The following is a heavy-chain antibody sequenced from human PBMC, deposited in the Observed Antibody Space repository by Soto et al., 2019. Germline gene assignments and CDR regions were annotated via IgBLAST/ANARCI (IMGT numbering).Heavy chain of an antibody. V-gene: IGHV4-4*02. Sequence: KASETLSLTCAVSGGSISSDFWWSWVRQPPGKGLEWIGEIFHSGTTNYNPSLKSRVTISMDKSDNQFSLKLNSVTAADTAVYYCARNPFDYWGQGTLVTVSS. J-gene: IGHJ4*02. CDR3: ARNPFDY. CDR1: GGSISSDFW. CDR2: IFHSGTT.